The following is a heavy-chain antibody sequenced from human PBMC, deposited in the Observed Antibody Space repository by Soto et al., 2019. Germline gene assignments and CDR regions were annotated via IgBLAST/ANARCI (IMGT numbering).Heavy chain of an antibody. CDR3: AGVRGPYCGGECYPPRPNWFDP. CDR1: GGSISSGGYS. V-gene: IGHV4-30-2*01. Sequence: QLQLQESGSGLVKPSQTLSLTCAVSGGSISSGGYSWSWIRQPPGKGLEWIGYIYHSGSTYYNPSLKSRVTISVDRSKNQCSLKLSSVTAADSAVYYCAGVRGPYCGGECYPPRPNWFDPWGQGTLVTVSS. J-gene: IGHJ5*02. D-gene: IGHD2-21*01. CDR2: IYHSGST.